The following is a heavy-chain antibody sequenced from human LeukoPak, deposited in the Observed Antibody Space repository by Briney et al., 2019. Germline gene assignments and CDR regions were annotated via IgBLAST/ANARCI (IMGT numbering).Heavy chain of an antibody. CDR2: IYPGDSDT. J-gene: IGHJ6*02. V-gene: IGHV5-51*01. CDR3: ARKGYYYYYGMDV. CDR1: GYSFTTYW. Sequence: GESLKISCKASGYSFTTYWIGWVRQMPGKGLEWMGIIYPGDSDTRYSPSFQGQVTISADKSISTAYLQWSSLKASDTAMYYCARKGYYYYYGMDVWGQGTTVTVSS.